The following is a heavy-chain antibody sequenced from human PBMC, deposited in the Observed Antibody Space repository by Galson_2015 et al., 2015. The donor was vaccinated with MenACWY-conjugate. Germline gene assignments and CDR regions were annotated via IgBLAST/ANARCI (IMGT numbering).Heavy chain of an antibody. D-gene: IGHD2-21*01. V-gene: IGHV1-3*01. CDR3: GSPIAYAYY. J-gene: IGHJ4*02. CDR2: INAAFGDT. CDR1: GYTFTGYT. Sequence: SVKVACKASGYTFTGYTLHWVRQSPGQGLEWMGWINAAFGDTKYLQKFQGRVTITSDSSASAAYMELSGLTSEDTAVYYCGSPIAYAYYWGQGTLVTVSS.